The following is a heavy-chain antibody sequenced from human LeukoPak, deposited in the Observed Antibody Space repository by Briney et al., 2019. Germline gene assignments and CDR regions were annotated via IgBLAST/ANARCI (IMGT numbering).Heavy chain of an antibody. CDR1: GFTFSSYS. J-gene: IGHJ4*02. CDR3: ARDFYDFWSGSFDY. CDR2: ISSSSSTI. V-gene: IGHV3-48*01. Sequence: GSLRLSCAASGFTFSSYSMNWVRQAPGKGLEWVSYISSSSSTIYYADSVKGRFTISRDNAKNSLYLQMNSLRAEDTAVYYCARDFYDFWSGSFDYWGQGTLVTVSS. D-gene: IGHD3-3*01.